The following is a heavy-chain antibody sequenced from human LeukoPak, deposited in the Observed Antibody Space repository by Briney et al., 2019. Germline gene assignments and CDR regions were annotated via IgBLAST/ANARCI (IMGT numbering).Heavy chain of an antibody. D-gene: IGHD2-2*01. J-gene: IGHJ4*02. CDR3: ATHGLGYCSSTSCYHY. Sequence: SVKVSCKASGGTFSSYTISWVRQAPGQGLEWMGRIIPILGIANYAQKFQGRVTITADKSTSTAYMELSSLRSEDTAVYYCATHGLGYCSSTSCYHYWGQGTLVTVSS. CDR1: GGTFSSYT. CDR2: IIPILGIA. V-gene: IGHV1-69*02.